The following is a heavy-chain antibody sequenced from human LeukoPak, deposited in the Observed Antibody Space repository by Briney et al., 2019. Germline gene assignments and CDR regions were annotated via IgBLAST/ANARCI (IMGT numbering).Heavy chain of an antibody. CDR1: GGSISSYY. Sequence: SETLSLTCTVSGGSISSYYWSWIRQPPGKGLEWIGYIYYSGSTNYNPSLKSRVTISVDTSKNQFSLKLSSVTAADTAVYYCAREVGYSYGSGCFDYWGQGTLVTVSS. J-gene: IGHJ4*02. V-gene: IGHV4-59*01. CDR2: IYYSGST. CDR3: AREVGYSYGSGCFDY. D-gene: IGHD5-18*01.